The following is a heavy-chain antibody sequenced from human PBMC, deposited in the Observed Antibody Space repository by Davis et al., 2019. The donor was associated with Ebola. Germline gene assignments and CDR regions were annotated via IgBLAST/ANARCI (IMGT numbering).Heavy chain of an antibody. CDR3: AREASSHYDFWSGYYTGHFDY. CDR2: ITADGSSS. CDR1: GFTFSRYW. D-gene: IGHD3-3*01. Sequence: PGGSLRLSCTASGFTFSRYWMHWVRQAPGKGLVWVSRITADGSSSSYADSVKGRFTISRDNAKNTLYLQMNSLRAEDTAVYYCAREASSHYDFWSGYYTGHFDYWGQGTLVTVSS. V-gene: IGHV3-74*01. J-gene: IGHJ4*02.